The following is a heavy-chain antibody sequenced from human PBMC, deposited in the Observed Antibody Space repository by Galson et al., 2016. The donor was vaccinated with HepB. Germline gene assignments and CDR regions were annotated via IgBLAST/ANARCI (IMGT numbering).Heavy chain of an antibody. Sequence: SETLSLTCTVSDGSISNSYWSWIRQPPGKRLEWIGYVYNIGTTNYNPSLESRVTISMDTSKNQFSLKLTSVTAADTAVYYCAKYRRADIYGYNFDPWGQGTLVTVSS. CDR1: DGSISNSY. J-gene: IGHJ5*02. CDR3: AKYRRADIYGYNFDP. V-gene: IGHV4-4*08. CDR2: VYNIGTT. D-gene: IGHD5-18*01.